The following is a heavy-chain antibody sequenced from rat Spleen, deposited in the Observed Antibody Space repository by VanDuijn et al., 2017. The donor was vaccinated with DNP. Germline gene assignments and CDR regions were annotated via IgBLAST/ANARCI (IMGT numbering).Heavy chain of an antibody. Sequence: EVKLVESGGGLVQPGRSLKLSCAASGFNFNDYWMGWVRQAPKKGLEWVASIGYGGSGTYYGDSVKGRFTISRDNAKSTLYLQMNSLRSEDTATYYCARQDPLLLTLFANWGQGTLVTVSS. CDR3: ARQDPLLLTLFAN. CDR2: IGYGGSGT. V-gene: IGHV5-22*01. CDR1: GFNFNDYW. D-gene: IGHD1-1*01. J-gene: IGHJ3*01.